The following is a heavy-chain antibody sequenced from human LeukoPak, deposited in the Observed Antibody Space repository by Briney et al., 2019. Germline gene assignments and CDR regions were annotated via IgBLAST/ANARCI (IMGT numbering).Heavy chain of an antibody. CDR2: ISGSGGST. J-gene: IGHJ4*02. CDR1: GFTVSSNY. Sequence: PGGSLRLSCAASGFTVSSNYMSWVRQAPGKGLEWVSAISGSGGSTYYADSVKGRFTISRDNSKNTLYLQMNSLRAEDTAVYYCAILQTWDYWGQGTLVTVSS. CDR3: AILQTWDY. V-gene: IGHV3-23*01.